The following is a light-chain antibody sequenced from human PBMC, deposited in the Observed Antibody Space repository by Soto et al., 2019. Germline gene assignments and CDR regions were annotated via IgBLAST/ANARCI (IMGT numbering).Light chain of an antibody. Sequence: IVLTQSPGTLSLCTGERATLSCRASQSVSSSYLAWYQQKPGQAPRLLIYGASNMATGIPARFSGSGSGTDFTLTISSLEPEDSAVYYCLQRSNWLTFGGGTKVDIK. CDR2: GAS. V-gene: IGKV3D-20*02. J-gene: IGKJ4*01. CDR3: LQRSNWLT. CDR1: QSVSSSY.